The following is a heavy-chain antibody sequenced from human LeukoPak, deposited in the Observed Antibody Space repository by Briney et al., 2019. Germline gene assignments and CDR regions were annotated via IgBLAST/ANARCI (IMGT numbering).Heavy chain of an antibody. Sequence: SETLSLTCTVSGGFITSYYWSWLRQAPGKGFEWIGYMYYSGITNYNPSLKSRVTISVDTSKNQFSLKLNTVTAADTAVYYCARHSSGSSPWVFLDHWGQGTLATVSS. CDR1: GGFITSYY. J-gene: IGHJ4*02. V-gene: IGHV4-59*01. CDR2: MYYSGIT. D-gene: IGHD3-10*01. CDR3: ARHSSGSSPWVFLDH.